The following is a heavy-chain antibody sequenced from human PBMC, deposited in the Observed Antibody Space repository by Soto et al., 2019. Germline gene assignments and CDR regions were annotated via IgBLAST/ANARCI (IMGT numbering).Heavy chain of an antibody. J-gene: IGHJ5*02. Sequence: SETLSLTCSVSGYSITAGGYYWSWIRQHPGKGLEWVGSFYSSGSIIYNPSLKSRVSISGDTSRNQFSMTLTSVTAADTALYYCARMYSSGSGWFHPWGQGTLVTVSS. V-gene: IGHV4-31*03. CDR1: GYSITAGGYY. D-gene: IGHD3-22*01. CDR3: ARMYSSGSGWFHP. CDR2: FYSSGSI.